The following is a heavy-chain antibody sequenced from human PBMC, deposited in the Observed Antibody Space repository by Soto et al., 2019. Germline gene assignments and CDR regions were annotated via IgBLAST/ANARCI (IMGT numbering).Heavy chain of an antibody. J-gene: IGHJ3*02. Sequence: QVQLVESGGGLVKPGGSLRLSCAASGFTFSDYYMSWIRQAPGKGLEWVSYISSSGSTIYYADSVKGRFTISRDNAKNSLYRQMNSLRAEHTAVYYCAGEGIQLWLHAFDIWGQGTMVTVSS. V-gene: IGHV3-11*01. CDR3: AGEGIQLWLHAFDI. D-gene: IGHD5-18*01. CDR1: GFTFSDYY. CDR2: ISSSGSTI.